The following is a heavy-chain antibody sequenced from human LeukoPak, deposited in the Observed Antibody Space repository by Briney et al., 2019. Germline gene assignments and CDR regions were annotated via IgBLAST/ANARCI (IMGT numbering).Heavy chain of an antibody. CDR3: ARDAQRLAFDI. CDR1: GFTFSSYG. D-gene: IGHD3-3*01. Sequence: PGGSLRLSCAASGFTFSSYGMHWVRQAPGKGLEWVAVIWYDGSNKYYADSVKGRFTISRDNSKNTLYLRMNSLRAEDTAVYYCARDAQRLAFDIWGQGTMVTVSS. V-gene: IGHV3-33*01. J-gene: IGHJ3*02. CDR2: IWYDGSNK.